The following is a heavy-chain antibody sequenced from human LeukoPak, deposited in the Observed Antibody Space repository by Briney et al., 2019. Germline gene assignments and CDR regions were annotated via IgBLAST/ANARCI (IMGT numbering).Heavy chain of an antibody. V-gene: IGHV3-23*01. CDR2: ISGSGGST. J-gene: IGHJ4*02. D-gene: IGHD1-26*01. Sequence: GGSLRLSCAVSGFTFSTYDMSWVRQAPGKGLEWVSAISGSGGSTYYADSVKGRFTISRDNAKNTLYLQLKSLRAEDTAVYYCAKDSSSGPYFDYWGQGTLVTVSS. CDR1: GFTFSTYD. CDR3: AKDSSSGPYFDY.